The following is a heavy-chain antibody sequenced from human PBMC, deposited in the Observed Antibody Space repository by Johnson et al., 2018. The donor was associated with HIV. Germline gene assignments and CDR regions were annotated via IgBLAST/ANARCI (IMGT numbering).Heavy chain of an antibody. D-gene: IGHD4/OR15-4a*01. Sequence: QVQLVESGGGVVQPGRSLRLSCVASGFTFSKYGMHWVRQAPGKGLEWVAVIWYDGSNKYYADSVQGRFTISRDNSKNTLYLQMNSLRAEDTAVYYCAKTWDDYDDAFDIWGQGTMVTVSS. CDR2: IWYDGSNK. CDR1: GFTFSKYG. J-gene: IGHJ3*02. CDR3: AKTWDDYDDAFDI. V-gene: IGHV3-33*06.